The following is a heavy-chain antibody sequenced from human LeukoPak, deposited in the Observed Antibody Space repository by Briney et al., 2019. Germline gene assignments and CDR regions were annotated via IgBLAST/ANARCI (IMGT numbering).Heavy chain of an antibody. CDR2: IGKAGDT. J-gene: IGHJ4*02. V-gene: IGHV3-13*01. CDR1: GVAFTDYD. D-gene: IGHD1-26*01. Sequence: GGSLRLSCAASGVAFTDYDMHWGRQAKGGGLEWVSSIGKAGDTYYADSVKGRFTISRENANNHFYLQMNSLRAGDTAVYFCASLGDSIYWGQGTLVTVSS. CDR3: ASLGDSIY.